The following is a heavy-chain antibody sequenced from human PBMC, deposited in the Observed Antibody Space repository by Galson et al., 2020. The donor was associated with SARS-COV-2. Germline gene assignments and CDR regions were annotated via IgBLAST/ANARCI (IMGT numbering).Heavy chain of an antibody. J-gene: IGHJ6*02. Sequence: SVKVSCKASGGTFSSYAISWVRQAPGQGLEWMGGIIPIFGTANYAQKFQGRVTITADESTSTAYMELSSLRSEDTAVYYCAREVTPAAISSSWDYYYGMDVWGQGTTVTVSS. CDR3: AREVTPAAISSSWDYYYGMDV. D-gene: IGHD2-2*02. V-gene: IGHV1-69*13. CDR1: GGTFSSYA. CDR2: IIPIFGTA.